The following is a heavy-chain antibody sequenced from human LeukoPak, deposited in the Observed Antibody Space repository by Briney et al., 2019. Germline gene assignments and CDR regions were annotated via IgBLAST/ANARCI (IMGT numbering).Heavy chain of an antibody. CDR2: ISAGGGST. CDR3: ARGYSADY. Sequence: GGSLRLSCAASGFTFSSYAASWVRQAPGKGLEWVSGISAGGGSTYYADSVKGRFSISRDNSEDTPYLQMNSLRAEDTAVFYCARGYSADYWGQGTLVTVSS. V-gene: IGHV3-23*01. J-gene: IGHJ4*02. D-gene: IGHD6-13*01. CDR1: GFTFSSYA.